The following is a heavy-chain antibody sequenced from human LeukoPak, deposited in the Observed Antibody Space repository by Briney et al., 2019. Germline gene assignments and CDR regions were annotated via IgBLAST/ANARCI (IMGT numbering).Heavy chain of an antibody. CDR3: ARDSVYSSSWSSSFYP. CDR2: IYYSGST. CDR1: GGSISSYY. Sequence: SETLSLTCTVSGGSISSYYWSWIRQPPGKGLEWIGYIYYSGSTNYNPSLKSRVTISVDTSKNQFSLKLSSVTAADTAVYYCARDSVYSSSWSSSFYPWGQGTLVTVSS. V-gene: IGHV4-59*01. J-gene: IGHJ5*02. D-gene: IGHD6-13*01.